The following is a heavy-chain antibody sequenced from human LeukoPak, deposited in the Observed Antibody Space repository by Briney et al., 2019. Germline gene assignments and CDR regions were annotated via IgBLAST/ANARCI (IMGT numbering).Heavy chain of an antibody. CDR3: ARARVGANLLDV. CDR2: INAGNGNT. CDR1: GYTFTSYA. V-gene: IGHV1-3*01. J-gene: IGHJ6*04. Sequence: ASVKVSCKASGYTFTSYAMHWVRQAPGQRLEWMGWINAGNGNTKYSQKFQGRVTMTRDTSTSTVYMELSSLRSEDTAVYYCARARVGANLLDVWGKGTTVTVSS. D-gene: IGHD1-26*01.